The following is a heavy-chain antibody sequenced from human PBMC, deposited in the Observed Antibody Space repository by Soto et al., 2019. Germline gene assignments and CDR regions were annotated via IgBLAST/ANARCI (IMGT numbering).Heavy chain of an antibody. Sequence: GGSLRLSCAASGFTFSSYAMHWVRQAPGKGLEWVAVISYDGSNKYYADSVKGRFTISRDNSKNTLYLQMNSLRAEDTAVYYCARDFAASLISYYYDSSGSPLDYWGQGTLVTVSS. D-gene: IGHD3-22*01. V-gene: IGHV3-30-3*01. J-gene: IGHJ4*02. CDR2: ISYDGSNK. CDR3: ARDFAASLISYYYDSSGSPLDY. CDR1: GFTFSSYA.